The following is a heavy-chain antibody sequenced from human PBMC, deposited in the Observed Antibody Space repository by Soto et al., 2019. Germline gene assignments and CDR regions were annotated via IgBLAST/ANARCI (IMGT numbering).Heavy chain of an antibody. CDR1: GFTVSSNY. CDR3: AIRQRYSGGVDY. Sequence: EVQLVESGGGLIQPGGSLRLSCAASGFTVSSNYMSWVRQATGKGLEWVSIIYSGGSTYYADSVKGRFTISRDNSKHTLYLQMNILRAEDTAVYYCAIRQRYSGGVDYWGQGTLVTVSS. D-gene: IGHD2-15*01. CDR2: IYSGGST. J-gene: IGHJ4*02. V-gene: IGHV3-53*01.